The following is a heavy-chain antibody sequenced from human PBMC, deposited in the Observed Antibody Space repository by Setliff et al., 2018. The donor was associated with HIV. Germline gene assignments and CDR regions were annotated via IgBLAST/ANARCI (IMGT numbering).Heavy chain of an antibody. J-gene: IGHJ4*02. V-gene: IGHV3-74*01. Sequence: GGSLRLSCAASGFTFSTYWMHWVRQAPGKGLVWVSRIKTDGSSTSYAASVEGRFTISRDNAKNSLYLQMNSLRAEDTAVYYCANMQWASNAWYSFDYWGQGALVTVSS. CDR3: ANMQWASNAWYSFDY. D-gene: IGHD6-19*01. CDR2: IKTDGSST. CDR1: GFTFSTYW.